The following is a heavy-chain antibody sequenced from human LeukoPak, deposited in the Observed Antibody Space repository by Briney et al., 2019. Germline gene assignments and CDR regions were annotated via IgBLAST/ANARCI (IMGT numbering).Heavy chain of an antibody. CDR1: GSSISSSSYY. CDR2: IYYSGST. V-gene: IGHV4-39*01. CDR3: AMKGSSGWYYFDY. D-gene: IGHD6-19*01. J-gene: IGHJ4*02. Sequence: SETLSLTCTISGSSISSSSYYWGWIRQPPGKGLEWIGSIYYSGSTYYNPSLKSRVTISVDTSKNQFSLKLSSVTAADTAVYYCAMKGSSGWYYFDYWGQGTLVTVSS.